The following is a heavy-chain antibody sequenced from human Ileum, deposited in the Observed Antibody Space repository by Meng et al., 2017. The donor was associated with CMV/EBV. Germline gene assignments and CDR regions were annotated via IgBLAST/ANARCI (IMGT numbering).Heavy chain of an antibody. Sequence: QVQLQESGPGLVKPSETLSPLCGVSVVSISNYYWPWIRQPAGKGLEFIGRVSPGGIEYNPSLMSRVTMSLDTSRNQLSLNLNSVTAADTAVYYCARAAARGVPVDYWGQGILVTVSS. CDR1: VVSISNYY. CDR3: ARAAARGVPVDY. D-gene: IGHD3-10*01. V-gene: IGHV4-4*07. CDR2: VSPGGI. J-gene: IGHJ4*02.